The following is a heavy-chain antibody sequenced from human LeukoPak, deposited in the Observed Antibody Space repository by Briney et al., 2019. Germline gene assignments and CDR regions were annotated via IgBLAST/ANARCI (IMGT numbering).Heavy chain of an antibody. D-gene: IGHD3-10*01. CDR1: GGSISNSNYY. CDR2: IYNGGST. Sequence: SETLSLTCTVSGGSISNSNYYWGWIRQPPGKGLEWIGSIYNGGSTYYNPSLKSRVTISVDTSKSQFSLKLSSVTAADTAVYYCARGGVVRGVIANWFDPWGQGTLATVSS. CDR3: ARGGVVRGVIANWFDP. V-gene: IGHV4-39*01. J-gene: IGHJ5*02.